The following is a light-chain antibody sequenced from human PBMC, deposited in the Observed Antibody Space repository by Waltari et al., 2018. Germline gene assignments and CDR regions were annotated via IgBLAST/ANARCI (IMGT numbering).Light chain of an antibody. Sequence: DIQMTQSPSTLSASVGDRVTITFRASQSISSWLAWYQQKPGKAPKLLIYKASSLESGVPLRFSGSRSETEFTLTISSLQPDDFATYYCQQYNSYPYTFGQGTKLEIK. CDR1: QSISSW. V-gene: IGKV1-5*03. CDR3: QQYNSYPYT. CDR2: KAS. J-gene: IGKJ2*01.